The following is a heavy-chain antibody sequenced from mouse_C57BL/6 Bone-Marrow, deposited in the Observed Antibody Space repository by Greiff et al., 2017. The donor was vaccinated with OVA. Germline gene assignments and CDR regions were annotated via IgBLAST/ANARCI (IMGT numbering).Heavy chain of an antibody. Sequence: DVQLQESGPELVKPGASVKISCKASGYSFTGYYMNWVKQSPEKSLEWIGEINPSTGGTTYNQKFKAKATLTVDKSSSTAYMQLKSLTSEDSAVYYCARPFYDGYLFAYWGQGTLVTVSA. D-gene: IGHD2-3*01. J-gene: IGHJ3*01. CDR2: INPSTGGT. V-gene: IGHV1-42*01. CDR1: GYSFTGYY. CDR3: ARPFYDGYLFAY.